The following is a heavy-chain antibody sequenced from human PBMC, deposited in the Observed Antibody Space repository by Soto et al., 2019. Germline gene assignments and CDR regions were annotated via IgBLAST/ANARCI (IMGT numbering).Heavy chain of an antibody. D-gene: IGHD5-12*01. Sequence: GGSLRLSCAASGFIFRSYVMNWVRQAPGKGLEWVSYISTSSSTIYYADSVKGRFTISRDNAKNSLYLQMNSLRAEDTAVYYCARGIRGYSGYDWGYWGQGTLVTVSS. CDR1: GFIFRSYV. V-gene: IGHV3-48*01. CDR3: ARGIRGYSGYDWGY. J-gene: IGHJ4*02. CDR2: ISTSSSTI.